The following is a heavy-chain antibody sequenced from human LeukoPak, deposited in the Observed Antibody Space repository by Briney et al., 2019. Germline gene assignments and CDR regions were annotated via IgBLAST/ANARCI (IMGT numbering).Heavy chain of an antibody. CDR3: ARPTIFEYYFDY. CDR2: IHTSGST. D-gene: IGHD3-9*01. CDR1: GGSLSSYY. V-gene: IGHV4-4*07. Sequence: SETLSLTCTVSGGSLSSYYWSWIRQPAGKGLQWIGRIHTSGSTNYNPSLKSRVTMSVDTSKNQFSLKLISVTAADTAVYFCARPTIFEYYFDYWGQGTLVTVSS. J-gene: IGHJ4*02.